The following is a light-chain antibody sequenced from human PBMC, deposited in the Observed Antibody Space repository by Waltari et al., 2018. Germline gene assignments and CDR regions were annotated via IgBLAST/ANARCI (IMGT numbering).Light chain of an antibody. CDR1: RSNIGSNY. CDR2: RDN. V-gene: IGLV1-47*01. J-gene: IGLJ3*02. Sequence: QSVLTQPPSASGTPGQKVTISCSGGRSNIGSNYLHWYQHFPGSAPKLLFYRDNQRHSGVPARFSVSKSGTSASLAITDLRPEDEADYYCASWDFSLTVWVFGGGSRLTVL. CDR3: ASWDFSLTVWV.